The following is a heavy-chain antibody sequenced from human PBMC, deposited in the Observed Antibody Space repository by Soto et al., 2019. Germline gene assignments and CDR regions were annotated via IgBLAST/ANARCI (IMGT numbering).Heavy chain of an antibody. D-gene: IGHD3-22*01. CDR3: ARDSYYYDSSGYYYYFDY. CDR2: ISYDGSNK. CDR1: GFTFSSYA. V-gene: IGHV3-30-3*01. J-gene: IGHJ4*02. Sequence: QVQLVESGGGVVQPGRSLRLSCAASGFTFSSYAMHWVRQAPGKGLEWVAVISYDGSNKYYADSVKGRFTISRDNSKNTLYLQMNSLRAEDTAVYYCARDSYYYDSSGYYYYFDYWGQGNLVTVSS.